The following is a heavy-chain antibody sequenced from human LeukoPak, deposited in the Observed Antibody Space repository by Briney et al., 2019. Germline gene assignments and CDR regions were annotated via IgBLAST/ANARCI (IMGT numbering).Heavy chain of an antibody. J-gene: IGHJ3*02. CDR3: ARSVARRVIVVGPPDASVI. CDR1: GGSISSSSYY. CDR2: IYYSGST. V-gene: IGHV4-39*01. D-gene: IGHD2-21*01. Sequence: SETLSLTCTVSGGSISSSSYYWGWIRQPPGKGLEWIGSIYYSGSTYYNPSLKSRVTISVDTSKNQFSLKLSSVTAADTAVYYCARSVARRVIVVGPPDASVIWGQGTMVTVSS.